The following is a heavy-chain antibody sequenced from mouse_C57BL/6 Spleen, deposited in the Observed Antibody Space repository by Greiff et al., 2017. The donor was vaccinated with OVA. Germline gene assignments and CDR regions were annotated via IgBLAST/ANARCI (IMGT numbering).Heavy chain of an antibody. CDR1: GYAFSSSW. D-gene: IGHD1-1*01. CDR2: INPSSGYT. CDR3: ARGGGNYDIGY. V-gene: IGHV1S26*01. Sequence: VQLQQSGPELVKPGASVKISCKASGYAFSSSWMNWVKQRPGKGLEWIGYINPSSGYTKYNQKFKDKATLTADKSSSTAYMQLSSLTSEDSAVYYCARGGGNYDIGYWGQGTTLTVAS. J-gene: IGHJ2*01.